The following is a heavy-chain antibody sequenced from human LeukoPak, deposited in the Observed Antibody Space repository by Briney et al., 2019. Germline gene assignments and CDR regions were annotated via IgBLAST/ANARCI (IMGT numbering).Heavy chain of an antibody. CDR2: ISYDGSNK. V-gene: IGHV3-30*04. Sequence: PGGSLRLSCAASRFTFSSYAMHWVRQAPGKGLEWVAVISYDGSNKYYADSVKGRFTISRDNSKNTLYLQMNSLRAEDTAVYYCAREVGLRSYYFDYWGQGTLVTVSS. D-gene: IGHD4-17*01. J-gene: IGHJ4*02. CDR1: RFTFSSYA. CDR3: AREVGLRSYYFDY.